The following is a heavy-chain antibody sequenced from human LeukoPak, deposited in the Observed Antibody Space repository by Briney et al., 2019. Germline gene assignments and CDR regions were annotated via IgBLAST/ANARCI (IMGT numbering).Heavy chain of an antibody. V-gene: IGHV4-39*01. CDR3: ARNIGYSSSWPYYYYYYMDV. J-gene: IGHJ6*03. Sequence: SETLSLTCTVSGGSISSSSYYWGWIRQPPGKGLEWIGSIYYSGSTNYNPSLKSRVTISVDTSKNQFSLKLSSVTAADTAVYYCARNIGYSSSWPYYYYYYMDVWGKGTTVTISS. D-gene: IGHD6-13*01. CDR2: IYYSGST. CDR1: GGSISSSSYY.